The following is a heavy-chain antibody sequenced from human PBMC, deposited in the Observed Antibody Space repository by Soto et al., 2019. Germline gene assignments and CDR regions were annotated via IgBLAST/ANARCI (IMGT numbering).Heavy chain of an antibody. V-gene: IGHV3-21*01. CDR3: TRDASRDSSARGWFDP. CDR1: GFTFRSFT. D-gene: IGHD6-13*01. J-gene: IGHJ5*02. Sequence: GGSLRLSCAASGFTFRSFTMNWVRQAPGKGLEWVSTISSNSAYIYYTDALRGRFTISRDNAKNSLHLQMNSLRTEDTAVYYCTRDASRDSSARGWFDPWGPGTLVTVSS. CDR2: ISSNSAYI.